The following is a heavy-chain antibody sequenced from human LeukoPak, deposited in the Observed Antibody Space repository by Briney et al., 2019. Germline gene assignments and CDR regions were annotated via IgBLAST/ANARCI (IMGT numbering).Heavy chain of an antibody. D-gene: IGHD6-19*01. CDR2: TSGDEDGT. CDR1: GLAFNNFA. V-gene: IGHV3-23*01. Sequence: PGGSLRLSCAVSGLAFNNFAMSWVRQAPGKGLEWLAVTSGDEDGTHYADSVRGHFVISTDKSKKTSFLHMNSLRAEDTAVYYCTIDLMTGFSSGWHVGYWGQGTLATVSS. CDR3: TIDLMTGFSSGWHVGY. J-gene: IGHJ4*02.